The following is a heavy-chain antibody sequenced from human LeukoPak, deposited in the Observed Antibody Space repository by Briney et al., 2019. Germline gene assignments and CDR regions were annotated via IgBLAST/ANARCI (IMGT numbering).Heavy chain of an antibody. V-gene: IGHV3-64D*06. J-gene: IGHJ4*02. CDR2: ISSNGGST. Sequence: PGGSLRLSCSASGFTFSSYAMHWVRQAPGKGLEYVSAISSNGGSTYYADSVKGRFTISRDNSKNTLYFQMSSLRAEDTAVYYCAINDYGLGGLDYWGQGTLVTVSS. CDR3: AINDYGLGGLDY. D-gene: IGHD4-17*01. CDR1: GFTFSSYA.